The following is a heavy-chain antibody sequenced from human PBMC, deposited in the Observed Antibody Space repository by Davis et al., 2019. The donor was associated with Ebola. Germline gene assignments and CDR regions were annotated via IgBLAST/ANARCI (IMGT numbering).Heavy chain of an antibody. V-gene: IGHV4-59*01. CDR1: GGSINSNY. CDR3: ARVDCSSTSCYGGVDY. Sequence: MPSETLSLTCSVSGGSINSNYWSWIRQPPGKGLEWIGYIYYSGSTNYNPSLKSRVTISVDTSKNQFSLKLSSVTAADTAVYYCARVDCSSTSCYGGVDYWGQGTLVTVSS. CDR2: IYYSGST. D-gene: IGHD2-2*01. J-gene: IGHJ4*02.